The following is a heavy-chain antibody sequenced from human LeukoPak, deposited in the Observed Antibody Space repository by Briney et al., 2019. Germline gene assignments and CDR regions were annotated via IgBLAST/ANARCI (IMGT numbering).Heavy chain of an antibody. Sequence: ASVKVSCKASGYTFTSYDINWVRQATGQGLEWMGWMNPNSGNTGYAQKFQGRVTMTRNTSISTAYMELSSLRSEDTAVYYYARGLIGDPYYYYGMDVWGQGTTVTVSS. CDR3: ARGLIGDPYYYYGMDV. V-gene: IGHV1-8*01. CDR2: MNPNSGNT. D-gene: IGHD7-27*01. CDR1: GYTFTSYD. J-gene: IGHJ6*02.